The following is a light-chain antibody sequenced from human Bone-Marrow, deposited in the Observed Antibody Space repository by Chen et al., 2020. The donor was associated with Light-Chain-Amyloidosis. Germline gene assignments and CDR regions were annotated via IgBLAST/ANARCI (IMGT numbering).Light chain of an antibody. V-gene: IGKV3-20*01. CDR1: QTISSNY. CDR3: QQYGTSPLT. J-gene: IGKJ4*01. Sequence: EIVLTQSPGTLSLSPGEGANLSCRASQTISSNYLTWYQQKFGQAPRLLIYGSSSMATGIPDRFTGSVSGTDFTLTINRLEPEDFAMYYCQQYGTSPLTFGGGTKVEIK. CDR2: GSS.